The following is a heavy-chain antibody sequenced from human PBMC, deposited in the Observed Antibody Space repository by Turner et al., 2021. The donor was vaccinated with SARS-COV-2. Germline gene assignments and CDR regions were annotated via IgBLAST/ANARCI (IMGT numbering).Heavy chain of an antibody. CDR1: GGSFSGYY. Sequence: QVQLQQWGAGLLKPSENLSLTCAVYGGSFSGYYWSWIRQPPGKGLEWIGEINHSGSTNYNPSLKSRVTISVDTSKNQFSLKLSSVTAADTAVYYCARGIKGVLMSGSYYYYGMDVWGQGTTVTVSS. J-gene: IGHJ6*02. CDR2: INHSGST. D-gene: IGHD1-26*01. CDR3: ARGIKGVLMSGSYYYYGMDV. V-gene: IGHV4-34*01.